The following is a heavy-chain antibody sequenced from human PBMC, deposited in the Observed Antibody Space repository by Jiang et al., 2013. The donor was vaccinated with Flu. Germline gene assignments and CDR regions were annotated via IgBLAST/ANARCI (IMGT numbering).Heavy chain of an antibody. CDR3: ARLVGDCRRNNCGFERHWFDP. CDR1: GYRFSRYW. J-gene: IGHJ5*02. CDR2: IYPGDSDT. D-gene: IGHD2-15*01. V-gene: IGHV5-51*03. Sequence: GAEVKKPGESLKISCKALGYRFSRYWIAWVRQMPGKGLEWMGMIYPGDSDTRYSQSFEGQVTMSADKSISTAYLQWSSLKASDSAMYFCARLVGDCRRNNCGFERHWFDPGAREPWSPSPQ.